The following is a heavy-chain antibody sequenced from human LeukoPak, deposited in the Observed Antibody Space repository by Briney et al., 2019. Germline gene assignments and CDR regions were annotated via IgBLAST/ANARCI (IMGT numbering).Heavy chain of an antibody. CDR2: IYYSGST. D-gene: IGHD3-22*01. Sequence: PSETLSLTCTVSGGSISSSSYYWSWIRQPPGKGLEWIGYIYYSGSTNYNPSLKSRVTISVDTSKNQFSLKLSSVTAADTAVYYCARDFFPGDYYDSSGYSTYYWGQGTLVTVSS. CDR1: GGSISSSSYY. J-gene: IGHJ4*02. CDR3: ARDFFPGDYYDSSGYSTYY. V-gene: IGHV4-61*01.